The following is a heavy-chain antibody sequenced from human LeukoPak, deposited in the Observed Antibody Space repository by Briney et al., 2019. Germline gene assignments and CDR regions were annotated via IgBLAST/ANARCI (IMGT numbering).Heavy chain of an antibody. CDR3: ARHDGSGTYLVDY. CDR1: RYRLTKYW. Sequence: GESLKISCKGSRYRLTKYWMSWARQMPGKGLEWMGRIDPSDSYPTYSPSLQGHVSVSTDQSLNAPYLQWSSLKASDTAMYYCARHDGSGTYLVDYWGQGTLVTVSS. D-gene: IGHD3-10*01. V-gene: IGHV5-10-1*01. CDR2: IDPSDSYP. J-gene: IGHJ4*02.